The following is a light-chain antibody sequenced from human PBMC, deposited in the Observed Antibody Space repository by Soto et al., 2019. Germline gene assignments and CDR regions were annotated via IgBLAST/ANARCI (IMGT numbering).Light chain of an antibody. CDR3: SSYAGSNNWV. CDR2: EVS. V-gene: IGLV2-8*01. CDR1: SSDVGGYNY. J-gene: IGLJ3*02. Sequence: QSTLTQPPSASGSPGQSVTISCTGTSSDVGGYNYVSWYQQHPGKAPNLLIYEVSKRPSGVPDRFSGSKSGNTASLTVSGIQAEDEADYSCSSYAGSNNWVFGGGTKLTVL.